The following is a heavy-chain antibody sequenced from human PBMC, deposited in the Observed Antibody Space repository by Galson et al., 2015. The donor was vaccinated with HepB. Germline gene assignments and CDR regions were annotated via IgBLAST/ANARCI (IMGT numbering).Heavy chain of an antibody. CDR3: ARIYCGGDCYSAHYLFYYGMDV. CDR1: GYTFTSYY. J-gene: IGHJ6*02. V-gene: IGHV1-46*01. CDR2: INPSGGST. Sequence: SVKVSCKASGYTFTSYYMHWVRQAPGQGLEWMGIINPSGGSTSYAQKFQGRVTMTRDTSTSTVYMELSSLRSEDTAVYYCARIYCGGDCYSAHYLFYYGMDVWGQGTTVTVSS. D-gene: IGHD2-21*02.